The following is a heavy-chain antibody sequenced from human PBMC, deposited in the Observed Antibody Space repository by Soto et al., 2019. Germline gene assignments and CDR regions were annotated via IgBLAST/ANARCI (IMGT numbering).Heavy chain of an antibody. J-gene: IGHJ4*02. CDR2: IIPIFGTA. CDR3: ARDWGYCGGNCYPLDY. Sequence: SVKVSCKASGGTFSSYAISWVRQAPGQGLEWMGGIIPIFGTANYAQKFQGRVTITADESTSTAYMELSSLRSEDTAVYYCARDWGYCGGNCYPLDYWGQGTLVTVSS. D-gene: IGHD2-21*02. V-gene: IGHV1-69*13. CDR1: GGTFSSYA.